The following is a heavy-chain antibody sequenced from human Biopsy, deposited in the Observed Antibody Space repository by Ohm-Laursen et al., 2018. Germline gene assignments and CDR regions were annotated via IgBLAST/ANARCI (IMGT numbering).Heavy chain of an antibody. J-gene: IGHJ5*02. Sequence: SQTLSLTCTVSGGSISSGGSYWSWIRQRPGKGLEWIGYIFNSANTYYNPSIKNLITISGDTSKNQFSLKLNSVTAADTAVYYCARGDYFDSNGYFWFDPWGQGTLVTVSS. CDR1: GGSISSGGSY. V-gene: IGHV4-31*01. CDR2: IFNSANT. CDR3: ARGDYFDSNGYFWFDP. D-gene: IGHD3-22*01.